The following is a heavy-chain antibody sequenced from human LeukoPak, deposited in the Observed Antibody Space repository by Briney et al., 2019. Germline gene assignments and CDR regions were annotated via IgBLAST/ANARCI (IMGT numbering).Heavy chain of an antibody. Sequence: PGGSLRLSCAASGFTFSSYAMHWVRQAPGKGLEWVAVISYDGSNKYYADSVKGRFTISRDNSKNTLYLQMNSLRAEDTAVYYCVRDPQSTGYYEVLFDYWGQGTLVTVSS. CDR3: VRDPQSTGYYEVLFDY. D-gene: IGHD3-9*01. CDR2: ISYDGSNK. V-gene: IGHV3-30*04. J-gene: IGHJ4*02. CDR1: GFTFSSYA.